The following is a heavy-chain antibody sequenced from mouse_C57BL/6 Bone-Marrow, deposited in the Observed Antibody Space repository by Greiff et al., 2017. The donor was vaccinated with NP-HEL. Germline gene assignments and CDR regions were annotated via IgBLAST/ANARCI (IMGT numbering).Heavy chain of an antibody. D-gene: IGHD1-1*01. Sequence: QVQLQQPGAELVKPGASVKLSCKASGYTFTSYWMHWVKQRPGQGLEWIGMIHPNRGSTNYNEKFKSKATLTVDKSSSTAYMQLSSLTSEDSAVYYCARGPFITTVVGYYAMDYWGQGTSVTVSS. CDR1: GYTFTSYW. CDR3: ARGPFITTVVGYYAMDY. CDR2: IHPNRGST. V-gene: IGHV1-64*01. J-gene: IGHJ4*01.